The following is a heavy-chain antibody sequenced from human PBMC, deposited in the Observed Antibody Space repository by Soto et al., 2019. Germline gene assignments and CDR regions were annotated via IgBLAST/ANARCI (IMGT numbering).Heavy chain of an antibody. D-gene: IGHD3-10*01. CDR3: ASRPTVSGSVYYYSGMDV. CDR2: IIPIFGTA. V-gene: IGHV1-69*01. Sequence: QVQLVQSGAEVKKPGSSVKVSCKASGGTFSSYAISWVRQAPGQGLEWMGGIIPIFGTANYAQKFQGRVTITADESTSTAYMELSSLRSEDTDVYYCASRPTVSGSVYYYSGMDVWGQGTTVTVSS. J-gene: IGHJ6*02. CDR1: GGTFSSYA.